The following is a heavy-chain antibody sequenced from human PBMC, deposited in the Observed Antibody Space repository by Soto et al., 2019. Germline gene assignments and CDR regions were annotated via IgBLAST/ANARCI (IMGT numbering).Heavy chain of an antibody. CDR2: IIPIFGTA. J-gene: IGHJ6*02. D-gene: IGHD3-16*02. CDR3: ARTFISYYYYYGMDV. Sequence: GPSVKVSCKASGGTFSSYAISWVRQAPGQGLEWMGGIIPIFGTANYAQKFQGRVTITADESTSTAYMELSSLRSEDTAVYYCARTFISYYYYYGMDVWGQGTTVTVSS. V-gene: IGHV1-69*13. CDR1: GGTFSSYA.